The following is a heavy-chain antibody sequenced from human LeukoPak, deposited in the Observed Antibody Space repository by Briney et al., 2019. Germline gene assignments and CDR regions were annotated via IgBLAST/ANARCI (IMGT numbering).Heavy chain of an antibody. CDR1: GFTFSSHG. J-gene: IGHJ4*02. CDR3: TTLLRGSWYLGGVDY. V-gene: IGHV3-30*02. Sequence: GGSLRLSCAASGFTFSSHGMHWVRQAPGKGLEWVAFIRFTGSNKYYADSVRDRFTISRDNSKNTLYLQMNSLRTEDTAVYYCTTLLRGSWYLGGVDYWGQGTLVTVSS. CDR2: IRFTGSNK. D-gene: IGHD6-13*01.